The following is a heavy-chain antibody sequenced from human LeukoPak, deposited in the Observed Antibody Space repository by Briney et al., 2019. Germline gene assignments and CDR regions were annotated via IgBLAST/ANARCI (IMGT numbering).Heavy chain of an antibody. D-gene: IGHD1-26*01. CDR1: GFSFSSSW. J-gene: IGHJ4*02. CDR3: ATTGSGSYYDY. Sequence: GGSLRLSCAASGFSFSSSWMHWVRQVPGKGLVWVSRINDDATHTDYAGSVKGRFTISRDYAKNTLFLQMNSLRAEDTAVYYCATTGSGSYYDYWGQGTLVTVSS. V-gene: IGHV3-74*01. CDR2: INDDATHT.